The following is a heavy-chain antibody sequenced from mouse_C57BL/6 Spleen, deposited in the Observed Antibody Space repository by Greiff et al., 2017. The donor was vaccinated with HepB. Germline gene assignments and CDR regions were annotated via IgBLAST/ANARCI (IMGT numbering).Heavy chain of an antibody. J-gene: IGHJ2*01. CDR1: GYTFTSYG. V-gene: IGHV1-81*01. CDR3: ARGGPFTTVGASYYFDY. D-gene: IGHD1-1*01. CDR2: IYPRSGNT. Sequence: QVQLQQSGAELARPGASVKLSCKASGYTFTSYGISWVKQRTGQGLEWIGEIYPRSGNTYYNEKFKGKATLTADKSSSTAYMELRSLTSEDSAVYVCARGGPFTTVGASYYFDYWGQGTTLTVSS.